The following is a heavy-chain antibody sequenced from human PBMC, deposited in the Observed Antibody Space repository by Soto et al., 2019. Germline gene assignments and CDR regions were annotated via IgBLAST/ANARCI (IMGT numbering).Heavy chain of an antibody. V-gene: IGHV2-5*02. D-gene: IGHD3-10*02. J-gene: IGHJ4*02. CDR1: GFSLSTNGVG. CDR3: EHIQCSAYDY. CDR2: IYWDGDK. Sequence: QITLKESGPTLVKPTQTLTLTCTFSGFSLSTNGVGVGWIRQPPGKALEWLALIYWDGDKRYSPSLKSRLTITKDTAKNPGVLTMTNIDSVDTATYSCEHIQCSAYDYWGQGNLVTVSA.